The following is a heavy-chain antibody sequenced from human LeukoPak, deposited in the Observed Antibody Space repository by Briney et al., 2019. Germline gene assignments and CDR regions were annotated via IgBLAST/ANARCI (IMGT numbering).Heavy chain of an antibody. CDR2: IKQDGSEK. CDR1: GFTFSTYW. Sequence: GGSLRLSCAASGFTFSTYWMSWVCQAPGKGLEWVANIKQDGSEKYYVDSVKGRFTISRDNAKNSLYLQMNSLRAEDTAMYYCARDSAGNDYWGQGTLATVSS. V-gene: IGHV3-7*01. J-gene: IGHJ4*02. CDR3: ARDSAGNDY. D-gene: IGHD6-13*01.